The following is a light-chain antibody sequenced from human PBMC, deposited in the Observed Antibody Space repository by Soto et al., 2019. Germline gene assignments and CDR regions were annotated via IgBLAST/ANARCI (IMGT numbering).Light chain of an antibody. CDR3: YSYAGSYIYYV. CDR1: SSDVGNYNL. CDR2: EVN. J-gene: IGLJ1*01. Sequence: QSVLTQPASVSGSPGQSIAISCTGTSSDVGNYNLVSWYQQHPGKAPRFMIFEVNKRPSGVSDCFSGSKSGNTASLTISGLQADDEADYYCYSYAGSYIYYVFGAGTKVTVL. V-gene: IGLV2-23*02.